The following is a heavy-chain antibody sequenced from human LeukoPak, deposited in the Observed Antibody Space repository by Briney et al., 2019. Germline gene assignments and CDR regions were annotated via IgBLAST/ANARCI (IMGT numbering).Heavy chain of an antibody. CDR2: ISFISSTI. D-gene: IGHD5-12*01. CDR1: GFNFSTYS. J-gene: IGHJ6*03. Sequence: GGSLRLSCAASGFNFSTYSMNWVRQAPGKGLEWVSYISFISSTIYYADSVKGRFTISRDNAKNSLYLQMNSLRAEDTAVYYCARECKSGYDYYYYYYYMDVWGKGTTVTVSS. V-gene: IGHV3-48*01. CDR3: ARECKSGYDYYYYYYYMDV.